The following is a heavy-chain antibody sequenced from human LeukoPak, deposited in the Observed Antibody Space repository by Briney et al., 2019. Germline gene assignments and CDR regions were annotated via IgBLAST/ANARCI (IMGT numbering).Heavy chain of an antibody. V-gene: IGHV3-48*01. J-gene: IGHJ6*02. CDR2: ISGSSGII. D-gene: IGHD6-13*01. CDR3: AGGPLSAAGYNRMGV. CDR1: GFTFNTYT. Sequence: GGSLRLSCAASGFTFNTYTMNWVRQAPGKGLEWVSYISGSSGIIDYADSVRGRFTISRDNSKNTLYLQMNSLRGEDTAVYYWAGGPLSAAGYNRMGVWGPGNTGNVSS.